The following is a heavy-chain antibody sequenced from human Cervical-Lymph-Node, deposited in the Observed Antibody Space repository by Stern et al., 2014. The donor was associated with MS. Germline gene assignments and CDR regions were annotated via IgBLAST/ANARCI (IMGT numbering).Heavy chain of an antibody. Sequence: VQLVESGPGLVKPSQTLSLTCTVSGGSISGGGYYWIWIRQPAGKGLEWIVRFFTSGNTYYHPALRSRITMSLDTSKKQFSLKLTSGTAADTAVYYCASTYYDGSTYPYYFDYWGHGTLVTVSS. CDR1: GGSISGGGYY. CDR2: FFTSGNT. V-gene: IGHV4-61*02. J-gene: IGHJ4*01. CDR3: ASTYYDGSTYPYYFDY. D-gene: IGHD3-22*01.